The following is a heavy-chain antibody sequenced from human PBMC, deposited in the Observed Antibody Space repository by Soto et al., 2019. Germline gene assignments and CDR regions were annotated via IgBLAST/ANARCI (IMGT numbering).Heavy chain of an antibody. Sequence: GESLKISCKGSGYSFTSYWIGWVRQMPGKGLEWMGIIYPGDSDTRYSPSFQGQVTISADKSISTAYLQWSSLKASDTAMYYSAKAGHYYDSSGYYYFDYWGQGTLVTVSS. V-gene: IGHV5-51*01. J-gene: IGHJ4*02. CDR3: AKAGHYYDSSGYYYFDY. D-gene: IGHD3-22*01. CDR1: GYSFTSYW. CDR2: IYPGDSDT.